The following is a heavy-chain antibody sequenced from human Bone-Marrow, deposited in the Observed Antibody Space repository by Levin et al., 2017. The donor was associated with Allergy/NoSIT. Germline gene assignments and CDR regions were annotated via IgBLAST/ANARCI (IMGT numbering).Heavy chain of an antibody. D-gene: IGHD3-10*01. CDR1: GFDFSRYS. CDR2: ISSTRTYI. V-gene: IGHV3-21*01. J-gene: IGHJ6*02. Sequence: GGSLRLSCAASGFDFSRYSMNWVRQAPGKGLEWVSSISSTRTYIYDADSVKGRFTISRDNAKNSLYLQMNNLRAEDTAIYYCASRIKAPGGLDVWGQGTAVTVSS. CDR3: ASRIKAPGGLDV.